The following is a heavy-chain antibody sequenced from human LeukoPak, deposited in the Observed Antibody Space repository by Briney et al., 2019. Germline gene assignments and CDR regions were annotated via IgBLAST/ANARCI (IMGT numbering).Heavy chain of an antibody. D-gene: IGHD3-22*01. CDR1: GFTVSNNY. CDR3: ARAHDRGYYYGFDY. Sequence: GGSLRLSCAASGFTVSNNYMSWVRQAPGKRLEWVSVIYSGGNTYYADSVKDRFTMSRDNPKNTLYLQMNSLRAEDTAVYYCARAHDRGYYYGFDYWGQGTLVTVSS. V-gene: IGHV3-66*01. CDR2: IYSGGNT. J-gene: IGHJ4*02.